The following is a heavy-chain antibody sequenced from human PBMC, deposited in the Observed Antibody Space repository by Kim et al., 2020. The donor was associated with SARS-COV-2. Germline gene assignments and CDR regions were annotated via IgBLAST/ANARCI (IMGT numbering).Heavy chain of an antibody. CDR2: IYSGGST. J-gene: IGHJ4*02. CDR1: GFTVSSNY. Sequence: GGSLRLSCAASGFTVSSNYMSWVRQAPGKGLEWVSVIYSGGSTYYADSVKCRFTISRHNSKNTLYLQMNSLRAEDTAVYYCSRIFTAYYYDSYFDYWGQGTLVTVSS. D-gene: IGHD3-10*01. V-gene: IGHV3-53*04. CDR3: SRIFTAYYYDSYFDY.